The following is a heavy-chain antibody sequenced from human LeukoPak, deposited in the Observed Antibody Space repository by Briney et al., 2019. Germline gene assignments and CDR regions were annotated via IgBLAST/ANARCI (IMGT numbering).Heavy chain of an antibody. CDR2: IYDSGT. Sequence: PSETLSLTCTVSGGSISTYFWSWIRQPAGKGLEWIGRIYDSGTNYNPSLKSRVTMSADTSKNQFSLKLSSVTAADTAVYFCAREVTIRGVTHFDYWGQGALVTVSS. V-gene: IGHV4-4*07. J-gene: IGHJ4*02. D-gene: IGHD3-10*01. CDR3: AREVTIRGVTHFDY. CDR1: GGSISTYF.